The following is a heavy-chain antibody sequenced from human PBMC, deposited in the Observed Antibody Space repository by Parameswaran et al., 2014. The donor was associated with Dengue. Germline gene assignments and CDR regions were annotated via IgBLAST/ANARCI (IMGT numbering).Heavy chain of an antibody. CDR3: ARDVPGGLMGGYRRWFDP. J-gene: IGHJ5*02. Sequence: VRQAPGKGLEWVANIKQDGSEKYYVDSVKGRFTISRDNAKNSVYLQMNSLRADDTAVYYCARDVPGGLMGGYRRWFDPWGQGTLVTVSS. V-gene: IGHV3-7*01. CDR2: IKQDGSEK. D-gene: IGHD1-26*01.